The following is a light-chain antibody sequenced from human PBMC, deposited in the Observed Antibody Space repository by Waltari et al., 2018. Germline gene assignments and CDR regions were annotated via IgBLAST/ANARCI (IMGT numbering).Light chain of an antibody. CDR2: SNK. J-gene: IGLJ2*01. CDR1: SSNIGSNT. V-gene: IGLV1-44*01. Sequence: QSVLTQPPSASGTPGQRVTISGSGSSSNIGSNTVHWYQQPPGTAPKLLIYSNKQRPSGVPDRFSASRFGTSASLAISGLQSEDEADYYCAAWDDSLNGVVFGGGTKLTVL. CDR3: AAWDDSLNGVV.